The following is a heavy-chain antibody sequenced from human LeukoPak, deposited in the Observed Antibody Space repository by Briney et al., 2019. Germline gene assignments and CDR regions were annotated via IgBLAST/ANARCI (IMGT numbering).Heavy chain of an antibody. D-gene: IGHD3-10*01. CDR3: ARELVLGSGSSHHDAFDI. Sequence: ASVKVSCKASGGTFSSYAISWVRQAPGQGLEWMGRIIPILGIANYAQKFQGRVTITADKSTSTAYMELSSLRSEDTAVYYCARELVLGSGSSHHDAFDIWGQGTMVTVSS. J-gene: IGHJ3*02. CDR1: GGTFSSYA. V-gene: IGHV1-69*04. CDR2: IIPILGIA.